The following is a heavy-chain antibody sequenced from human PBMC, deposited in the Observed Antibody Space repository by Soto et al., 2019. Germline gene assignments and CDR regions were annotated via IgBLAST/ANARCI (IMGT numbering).Heavy chain of an antibody. Sequence: SETLSLTCAVSGGSISSGGYSWSWIRPPPGKGLEWIGYIYHSGSTYYNPSLKSRVTISVDTSTNQFSLKLSSVTAADTAVYYCARVRTSIAAPPRMLYYYYMDVCGKGTTVTVSS. CDR2: IYHSGST. CDR3: ARVRTSIAAPPRMLYYYYMDV. CDR1: GGSISSGGYS. J-gene: IGHJ6*03. V-gene: IGHV4-30-2*01. D-gene: IGHD6-6*01.